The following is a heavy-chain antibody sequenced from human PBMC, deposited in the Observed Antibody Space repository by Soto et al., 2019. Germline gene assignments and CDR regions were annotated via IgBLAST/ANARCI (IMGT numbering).Heavy chain of an antibody. CDR3: AKSREPLIFDY. Sequence: EVQLLESGGGLVQPGGSLRLSCAASGFTFSSYAMSWVRQAPGKGLEWVSAISGSGGSTYYADSVKGRFSVSRDNSKDTLYLQMNSLRAEDTAVYYCAKSREPLIFDYWGQGTLVTVSS. D-gene: IGHD1-26*01. J-gene: IGHJ4*02. CDR1: GFTFSSYA. V-gene: IGHV3-23*01. CDR2: ISGSGGST.